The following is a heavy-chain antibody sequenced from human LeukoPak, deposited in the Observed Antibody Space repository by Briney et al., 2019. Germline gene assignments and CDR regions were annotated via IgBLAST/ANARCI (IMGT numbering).Heavy chain of an antibody. V-gene: IGHV1-8*01. CDR2: MNPNSGNT. CDR3: ARGRSIAAAVPGY. Sequence: ASVKVSCKASGYTFTSYDINWVRQATGQGLEWMGWMNPNSGNTGYARKFQGRVTMTRNTSISTAYMELSSLRSEDTAVYYCARGRSIAAAVPGYWGQGTLVTVSS. J-gene: IGHJ4*02. D-gene: IGHD6-13*01. CDR1: GYTFTSYD.